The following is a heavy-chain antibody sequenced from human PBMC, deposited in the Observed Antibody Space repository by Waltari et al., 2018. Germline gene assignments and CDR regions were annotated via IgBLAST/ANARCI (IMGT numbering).Heavy chain of an antibody. D-gene: IGHD2-21*02. CDR1: GGSISGFY. CDR3: ARGGGGDWEWFDP. Sequence: QVQLQESGPSLLKPSETLSLICTVSGGSISGFYWSWVRQPPGKGLDWIGYIYYTGSTNFNPSLKSCVTMSVAPSKNQFSLKLSAVTAADTAFYYCARGGGGDWEWFDPWGQGTLVTVSS. CDR2: IYYTGST. J-gene: IGHJ5*02. V-gene: IGHV4-59*01.